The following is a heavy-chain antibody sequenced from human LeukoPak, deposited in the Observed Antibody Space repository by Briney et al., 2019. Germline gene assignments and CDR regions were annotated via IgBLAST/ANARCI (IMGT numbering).Heavy chain of an antibody. Sequence: GASVKVSCKASGYTFTSYAITWVRQAPGQGLEWMGWISAYNGNTSYAQKLQGRVTMTTDTSTRTAYVELRSLRSDDTAVYYCARRMLGGYDAFDVWGQGTMVTVSS. CDR1: GYTFTSYA. J-gene: IGHJ3*01. V-gene: IGHV1-18*01. CDR2: ISAYNGNT. D-gene: IGHD5-12*01. CDR3: ARRMLGGYDAFDV.